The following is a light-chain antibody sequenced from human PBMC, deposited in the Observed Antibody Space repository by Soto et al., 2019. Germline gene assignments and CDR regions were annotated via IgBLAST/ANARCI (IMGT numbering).Light chain of an antibody. V-gene: IGKV1-5*03. Sequence: DIQMTQSPSALSASVGDRVTITCRASQNINKWLAWYQQKPGKAPKLLIYQASNLESAVPSRFSGNGSGTEFTLTISCLQPDDFATYYCQQYEYYWRTFGQGTKVEIK. CDR1: QNINKW. CDR3: QQYEYYWRT. CDR2: QAS. J-gene: IGKJ1*01.